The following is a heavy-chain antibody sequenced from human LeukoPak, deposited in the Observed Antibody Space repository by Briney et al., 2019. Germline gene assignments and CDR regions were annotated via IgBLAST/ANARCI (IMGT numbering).Heavy chain of an antibody. CDR1: GGSISSGSYY. D-gene: IGHD4-11*01. V-gene: IGHV4-61*02. CDR3: AREGYSNYEGTAEYFQH. J-gene: IGHJ1*01. CDR2: IYTSGST. Sequence: PSETLSLTCTVSGGSISSGSYYWSWIRQPAGKGLEWIGRIYTSGSTNYNPSLKSRVTISVDTSKNQFSLKLSSVTAADTAMYYCAREGYSNYEGTAEYFQHWGQGTLVTVSS.